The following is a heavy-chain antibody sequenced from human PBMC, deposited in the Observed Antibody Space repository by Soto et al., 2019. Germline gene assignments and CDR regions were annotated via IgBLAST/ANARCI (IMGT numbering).Heavy chain of an antibody. D-gene: IGHD6-19*01. CDR3: ARDSRIAVALSAFDI. CDR1: GFTFSSYS. V-gene: IGHV3-21*01. Sequence: GGSLRLCCAASGFTFSSYSMNWVRQAPGKGLEWVSSISSSSSYIYYADSVKGRFTISRDNAKNSLYLQMNSLRAEDTAVYYCARDSRIAVALSAFDIWGQGTMVTVSS. J-gene: IGHJ3*02. CDR2: ISSSSSYI.